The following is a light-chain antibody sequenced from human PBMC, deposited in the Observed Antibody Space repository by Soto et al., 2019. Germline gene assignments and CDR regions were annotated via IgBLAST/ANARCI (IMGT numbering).Light chain of an antibody. CDR3: LQDYIYPLS. Sequence: AIQMTQSPSSLSASVGDRVTITCRASQGIRNDLGWYQQKPGKAPTLLIYAASSLQSGVPSRFSGSGFGTDFTLTISSLQPEDFATYYCLQDYIYPLSFGGGTKVDIK. V-gene: IGKV1-6*01. J-gene: IGKJ4*01. CDR1: QGIRND. CDR2: AAS.